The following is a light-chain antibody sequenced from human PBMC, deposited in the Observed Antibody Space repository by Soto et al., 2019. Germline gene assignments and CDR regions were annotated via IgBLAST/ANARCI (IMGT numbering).Light chain of an antibody. J-gene: IGKJ4*01. Sequence: EIVLTQSPGTLSLSPGERATLSCRASQSVSSNFLAGYQQKPGQAPRLLIYGASSRATGIPERFSGSGSGTDFTLTINRLEPEDVAVYYCQQYDSSPLTFGGGTKEEIK. CDR2: GAS. CDR3: QQYDSSPLT. CDR1: QSVSSNF. V-gene: IGKV3-20*01.